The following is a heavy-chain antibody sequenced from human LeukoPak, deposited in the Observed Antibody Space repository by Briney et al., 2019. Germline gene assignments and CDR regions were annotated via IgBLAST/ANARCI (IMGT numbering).Heavy chain of an antibody. CDR2: TSGSGGST. V-gene: IGHV3-23*01. CDR1: GFTFNSYT. J-gene: IGHJ4*02. CDR3: AKDFDY. Sequence: GSLRLSCAASGFTFNSYTMNWVRQAPGKGLEWVSATSGSGGSTYYADSVKGRFTISRDNSKNTLYLQMNSLRAKDTAVYYCAKDFDYWGQGTLVTVSS.